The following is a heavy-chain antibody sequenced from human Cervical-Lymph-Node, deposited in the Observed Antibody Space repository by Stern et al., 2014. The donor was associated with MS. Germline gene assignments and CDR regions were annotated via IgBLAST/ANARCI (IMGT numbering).Heavy chain of an antibody. J-gene: IGHJ5*02. Sequence: EVQLVESGGGLVQPGGSLRLSCAASGFTFSSYWMNWVRQAPGKGLEWVANIKEDGSETYYVDSVKGRFTISRDNAKNSRYLQMNSLRAEGTAVYYCARGSDTWGQGTLVTVSS. CDR3: ARGSDT. D-gene: IGHD2-15*01. CDR2: IKEDGSET. CDR1: GFTFSSYW. V-gene: IGHV3-7*01.